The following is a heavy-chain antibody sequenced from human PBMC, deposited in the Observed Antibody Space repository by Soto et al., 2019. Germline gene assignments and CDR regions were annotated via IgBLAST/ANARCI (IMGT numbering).Heavy chain of an antibody. Sequence: VKVACKASGGPLISYAIIWVRQAPGQGLEWMGGIIPIFGTANYAQKFQGRVTITADESTSTAYMELSSLRSEDTAVYYCARSEPYYASGTPGRFDPCGQRTLVTVSS. J-gene: IGHJ5*02. CDR2: IIPIFGTA. CDR1: GGPLISYA. V-gene: IGHV1-69*01. CDR3: ARSEPYYASGTPGRFDP. D-gene: IGHD3-10*01.